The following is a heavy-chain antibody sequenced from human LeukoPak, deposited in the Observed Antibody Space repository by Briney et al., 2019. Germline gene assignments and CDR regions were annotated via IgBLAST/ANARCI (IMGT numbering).Heavy chain of an antibody. J-gene: IGHJ4*02. CDR3: ARGVTLTQYYYFDY. D-gene: IGHD2-21*02. Sequence: PSETLSLTCAVSGGSISSGGYSWSWIRQPPGKGLEWIGYIYHSGSTYYNPSLKSRVTISVDRSKNQFSLKLSSVTAADTAVYYCARGVTLTQYYYFDYWGQGTLVTVSS. V-gene: IGHV4-30-2*01. CDR2: IYHSGST. CDR1: GGSISSGGYS.